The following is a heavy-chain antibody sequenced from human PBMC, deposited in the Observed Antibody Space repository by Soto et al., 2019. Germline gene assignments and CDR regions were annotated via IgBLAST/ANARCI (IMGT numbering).Heavy chain of an antibody. D-gene: IGHD5-12*01. Sequence: GGSLRLSCAASGFTFSSYAMSWVRQAPGKGLEWVSAISGSGGSTYYADSVKGRSTISRDNSKNTLYLQMNSLRAEDTAVYYCAKDATGYSGYDYYYGMDVWGQGTTVTVSS. CDR2: ISGSGGST. J-gene: IGHJ6*02. V-gene: IGHV3-23*01. CDR3: AKDATGYSGYDYYYGMDV. CDR1: GFTFSSYA.